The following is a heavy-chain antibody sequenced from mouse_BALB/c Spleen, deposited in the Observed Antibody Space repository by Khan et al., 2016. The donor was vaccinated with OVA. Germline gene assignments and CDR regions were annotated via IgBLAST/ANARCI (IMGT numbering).Heavy chain of an antibody. V-gene: IGHV1S56*01. CDR2: IYPGDGRT. J-gene: IGHJ1*01. CDR3: AISDYGSYWYFDV. CDR1: GYTFISYY. Sequence: QVQLQQSGPELVKPGASVKMSCKASGYTFISYYIHWVKQRPGQGLEWIGWIYPGDGRTKNNEKFKDKITLTADKSSSTAYMMLSSLTSEDSAIYFGAISDYGSYWYFDVWGAGTTVTVSS. D-gene: IGHD1-1*01.